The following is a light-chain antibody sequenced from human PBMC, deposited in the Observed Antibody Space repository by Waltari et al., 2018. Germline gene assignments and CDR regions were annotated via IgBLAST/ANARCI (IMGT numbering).Light chain of an antibody. CDR1: SSDVGDYNY. Sequence: QTALTQPASVSGSPGQSLTISCAGTSSDVGDYNYASWYQQYPGEAPKLIIYDVSHRPSGVSNRFSGSKSGNTASLTISGLQAEDEADYYCSSYISDDTLDVFGTGTKVTVL. V-gene: IGLV2-14*03. J-gene: IGLJ1*01. CDR3: SSYISDDTLDV. CDR2: DVS.